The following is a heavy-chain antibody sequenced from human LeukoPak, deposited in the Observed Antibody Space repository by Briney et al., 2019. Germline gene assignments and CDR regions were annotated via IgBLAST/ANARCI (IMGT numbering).Heavy chain of an antibody. Sequence: ASVKVSCKASGGTFSSYAISWVRQAPGQGLEWMGGIIPIFGTANYAQKFQGRVTITADESTGTAYMELSSLRSEDTAVYYCAINRPVSQPDYWGQGTLVTVSS. CDR1: GGTFSSYA. CDR2: IIPIFGTA. CDR3: AINRPVSQPDY. J-gene: IGHJ4*02. V-gene: IGHV1-69*13. D-gene: IGHD2/OR15-2a*01.